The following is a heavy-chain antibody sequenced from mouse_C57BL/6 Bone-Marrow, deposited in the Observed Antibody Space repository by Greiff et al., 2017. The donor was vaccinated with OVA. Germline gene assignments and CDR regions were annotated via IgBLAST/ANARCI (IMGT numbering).Heavy chain of an antibody. D-gene: IGHD1-1*01. CDR1: GYTFTSYW. J-gene: IGHJ4*01. V-gene: IGHV1-72*01. Sequence: QVQLQQPGAELVKPGASVKLSCKASGYTFTSYWMHWVKQRPGRGLEWIGRIDPNSGGTKYNEKFKSKATLTVDKPSSTAYMQLSSRTSEDSAVYYCASCDTTVVATHYYAMDYWGQGTSVTVSS. CDR3: ASCDTTVVATHYYAMDY. CDR2: IDPNSGGT.